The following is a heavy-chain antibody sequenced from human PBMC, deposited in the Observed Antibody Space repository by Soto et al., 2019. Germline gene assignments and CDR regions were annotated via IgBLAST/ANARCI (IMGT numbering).Heavy chain of an antibody. Sequence: SVKVSCKASGGTFSSYAISWLRQAPGQGLEWMGGIIPIFGTANYAQKFQGRVTITADESTSTAYMELSSLRSEDTAVYYCARDPRGADYYYGMDVWGQGTTVHRLL. CDR1: GGTFSSYA. V-gene: IGHV1-69*13. J-gene: IGHJ6*02. CDR3: ARDPRGADYYYGMDV. CDR2: IIPIFGTA.